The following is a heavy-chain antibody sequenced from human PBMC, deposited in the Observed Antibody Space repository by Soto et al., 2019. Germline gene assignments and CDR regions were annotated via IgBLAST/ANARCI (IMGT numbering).Heavy chain of an antibody. CDR3: ARDRGNWGIGVVVADQPNYFDD. CDR1: GFTFSSYS. Sequence: RDSLILSCAASGFTFSSYSMNWVRQAPGKGLEWVSYISSSSSTIYYADSVKGRFTISRDNAKNSLYLQMNSLRDEDTDVYYCARDRGNWGIGVVVADQPNYFDDWGQGTLVT. J-gene: IGHJ4*02. D-gene: IGHD2-15*01. CDR2: ISSSSSTI. V-gene: IGHV3-48*02.